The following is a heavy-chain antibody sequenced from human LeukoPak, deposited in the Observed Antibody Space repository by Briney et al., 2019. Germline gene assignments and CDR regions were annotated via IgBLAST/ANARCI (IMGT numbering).Heavy chain of an antibody. Sequence: SETLSLTCTVSGGSISSYYWSWIRQPAGKGLEWIGRIYTSGSTNYNPSLKSRVTMSVDTSKNQFSLKLSSVTAADTAVYYRARDLDWDDYGETGWFDPWGQGTLVTVSS. CDR3: ARDLDWDDYGETGWFDP. V-gene: IGHV4-4*07. D-gene: IGHD4-17*01. J-gene: IGHJ5*02. CDR1: GGSISSYY. CDR2: IYTSGST.